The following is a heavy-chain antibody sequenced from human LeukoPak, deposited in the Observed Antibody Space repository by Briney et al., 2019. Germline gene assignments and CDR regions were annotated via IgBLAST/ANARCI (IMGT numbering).Heavy chain of an antibody. CDR3: AKDSRVWGKGYMDV. CDR2: ISGSGGST. V-gene: IGHV3-23*01. J-gene: IGHJ6*03. Sequence: GGSLRLSCAASGFTFSSYAMSWVRQAPEKGLEWVSAISGSGGSTYYADSVKGRFTISRDNSKNTLYLQMSSLRAEDTAVYYCAKDSRVWGKGYMDVWGKGTTVTVSS. D-gene: IGHD3-16*01. CDR1: GFTFSSYA.